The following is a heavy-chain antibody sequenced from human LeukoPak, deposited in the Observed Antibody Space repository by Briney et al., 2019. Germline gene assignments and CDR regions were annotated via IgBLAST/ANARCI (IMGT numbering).Heavy chain of an antibody. CDR2: IYYSGST. J-gene: IGHJ4*02. CDR1: GGSISSYY. V-gene: IGHV4-59*01. D-gene: IGHD3-22*01. CDR3: ARNPRCYDSSGYYYGLFDY. Sequence: PSETLSLTCTVSGGSISSYYWSWIRQPPGKGLEWIGYIYYSGSTNYNPSLKSRVTISVDTSKNQFSLKLSSVTAADTAVYYCARNPRCYDSSGYYYGLFDYWGQGTLVTVSS.